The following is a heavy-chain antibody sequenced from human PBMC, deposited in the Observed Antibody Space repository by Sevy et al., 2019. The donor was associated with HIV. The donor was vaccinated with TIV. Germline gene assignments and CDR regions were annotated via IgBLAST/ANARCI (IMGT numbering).Heavy chain of an antibody. CDR3: ARAGGYERHYYYYYMDV. V-gene: IGHV1-69*13. CDR1: GGTFSSYA. CDR2: IIPIFGTA. Sequence: ASVKVSCKASGGTFSSYAISWVRQAPGQGLEWMGGIIPIFGTANYAQKFQGRVTITADESTSTAYMELSSLRSEDTAVYYCARAGGYERHYYYYYMDVWGKGTTVTVSS. J-gene: IGHJ6*03. D-gene: IGHD5-12*01.